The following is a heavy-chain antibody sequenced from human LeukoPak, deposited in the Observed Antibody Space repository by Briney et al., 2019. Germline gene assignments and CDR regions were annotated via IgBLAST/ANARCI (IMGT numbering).Heavy chain of an antibody. Sequence: GASVKVSCKASGYTFTSYYMHWVRQAPGQGLEWMGRINPNSGGTNYAQKFQGRVTMTRDTSISTAYMELSRLRSDDTAVYYCARDSHLAVADLRYWGQGTLVTVSS. V-gene: IGHV1-2*06. J-gene: IGHJ4*02. D-gene: IGHD6-19*01. CDR3: ARDSHLAVADLRY. CDR1: GYTFTSYY. CDR2: INPNSGGT.